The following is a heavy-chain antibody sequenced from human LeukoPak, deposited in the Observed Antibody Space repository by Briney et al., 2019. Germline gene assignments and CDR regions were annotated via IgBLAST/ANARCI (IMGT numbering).Heavy chain of an antibody. V-gene: IGHV3-11*06. Sequence: GGSLRLSCAASGFTFSDYYMSWIRQAPGKGLEWISYISSSPSYTNYADSVKGRFTISRDNAKNSLYLQMNSLRDEDTAVYYCARDPSGSYYGMDVWGQGTTVTVSS. CDR2: ISSSPSYT. J-gene: IGHJ6*02. CDR1: GFTFSDYY. CDR3: ARDPSGSYYGMDV. D-gene: IGHD1-26*01.